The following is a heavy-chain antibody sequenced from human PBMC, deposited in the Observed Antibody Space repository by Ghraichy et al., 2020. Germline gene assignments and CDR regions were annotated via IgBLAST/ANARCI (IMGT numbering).Heavy chain of an antibody. CDR3: ARHWRPGYSGSWRSANCFDP. CDR1: GGSISSTSYY. Sequence: SQTISLTCTVSGGSISSTSYYWGWIRQPPGKGLEWIGTTYYTGSSFYNPSLKSRVTISVDRSSNQFSLKVNSVTAADTAVYYCARHWRPGYSGSWRSANCFDPWGQGTLVTVSS. D-gene: IGHD6-13*01. V-gene: IGHV4-39*01. J-gene: IGHJ5*02. CDR2: TYYTGSS.